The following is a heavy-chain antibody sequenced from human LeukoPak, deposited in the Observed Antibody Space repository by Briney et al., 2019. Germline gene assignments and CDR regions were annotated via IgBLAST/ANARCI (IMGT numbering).Heavy chain of an antibody. CDR3: ARRGSTDY. Sequence: GGSLRLSCAASGFSFRGYWMTWVRQAPGKGLEWVANIKEDGSEKNYADFVKGRFTISRDNAKNSLDLQMTSLRAEDTAVYYCARRGSTDYWGQGTLVTVSS. D-gene: IGHD2/OR15-2a*01. CDR1: GFSFRGYW. V-gene: IGHV3-7*03. J-gene: IGHJ4*02. CDR2: IKEDGSEK.